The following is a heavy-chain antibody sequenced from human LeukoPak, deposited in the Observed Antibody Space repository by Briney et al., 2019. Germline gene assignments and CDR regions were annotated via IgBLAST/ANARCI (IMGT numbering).Heavy chain of an antibody. CDR1: GFTLSSYE. Sequence: GGSLRLSCAASGFTLSSYEMNWVRQAPGKGLEWVSYISSSGSTIYYADSVKGRFTISRDNAKNSLYLQMNSLRAEDTGVYYCARLYGDYVFGYYYYMDVWGKGTTVTVSS. CDR3: ARLYGDYVFGYYYYMDV. D-gene: IGHD4-17*01. V-gene: IGHV3-48*03. CDR2: ISSSGSTI. J-gene: IGHJ6*03.